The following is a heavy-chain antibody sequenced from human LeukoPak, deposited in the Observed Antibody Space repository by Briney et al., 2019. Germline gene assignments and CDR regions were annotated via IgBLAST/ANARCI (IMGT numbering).Heavy chain of an antibody. CDR3: AKQAAGGATTCIDY. Sequence: SETLSLTCTVSGGSISSSSYYWGWIRQPPGKGLEWIGSIYYSGSTYYNPSLKSRVTKSVDTSKNQFSLKLNSVTAADTAVYYCAKQAAGGATTCIDYWGQGTLVTVSS. D-gene: IGHD1-26*01. CDR2: IYYSGST. J-gene: IGHJ4*02. CDR1: GGSISSSSYY. V-gene: IGHV4-39*01.